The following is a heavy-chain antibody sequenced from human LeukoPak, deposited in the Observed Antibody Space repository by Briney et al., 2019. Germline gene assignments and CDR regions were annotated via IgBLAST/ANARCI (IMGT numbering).Heavy chain of an antibody. Sequence: PSETLSLTCTVSGYSISSGYFWGWIQQPPGKGLEWIGTIYHSGSTYYNPSLKSRVTISVDTSKNQFSLKLSSVTAADTAVYYCARGRYSGGDWGQGTLVTVSS. CDR2: IYHSGST. V-gene: IGHV4-38-2*02. CDR1: GYSISSGYF. J-gene: IGHJ4*02. D-gene: IGHD1-26*01. CDR3: ARGRYSGGD.